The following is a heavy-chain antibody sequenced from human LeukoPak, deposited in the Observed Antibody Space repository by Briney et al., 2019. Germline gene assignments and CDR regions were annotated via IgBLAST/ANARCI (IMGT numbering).Heavy chain of an antibody. CDR3: ARARYETRIWPKSRYDYYHYMDV. V-gene: IGHV1-3*03. J-gene: IGHJ6*03. D-gene: IGHD2-15*01. Sequence: ASVKVSCTASGYTFTSYVIHWVRQAPGQRLGWMGWINAGNGNTKYSQEFQDRVTITRDTSASTVYMELSSLRSGDMAVYYCARARYETRIWPKSRYDYYHYMDVWGKGTTVTVSS. CDR2: INAGNGNT. CDR1: GYTFTSYV.